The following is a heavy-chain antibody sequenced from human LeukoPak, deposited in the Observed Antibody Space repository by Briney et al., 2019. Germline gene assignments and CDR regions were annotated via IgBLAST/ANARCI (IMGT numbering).Heavy chain of an antibody. J-gene: IGHJ4*02. CDR1: GYTFTSYY. Sequence: ASXKVSCKASGYTFTSYYMHWVRQAPGQGLEWMAIINPSGGSTSYAQKFQGRVTLTRDTSTSTVYMELNSLRSEDTAVYYCARDPRPSYDSSGYFYYPGDYWGQGTLVTVSS. V-gene: IGHV1-46*01. CDR2: INPSGGST. CDR3: ARDPRPSYDSSGYFYYPGDY. D-gene: IGHD3-22*01.